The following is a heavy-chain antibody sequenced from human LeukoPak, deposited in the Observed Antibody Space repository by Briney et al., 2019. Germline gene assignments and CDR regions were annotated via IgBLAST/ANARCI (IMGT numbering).Heavy chain of an antibody. CDR3: ARGQSRGYSYGYRSGAFDI. CDR1: GGSFSGYY. V-gene: IGHV4-34*01. Sequence: SDTLSLTCAVYGGSFSGYYWSWIRQPPGKGLEWIGEINHSGSTNYNPSLKSRVTISVDMSKNQFSLKLSSVTAADTAVYYCARGQSRGYSYGYRSGAFDIWGQGTMVTVSS. CDR2: INHSGST. D-gene: IGHD5-18*01. J-gene: IGHJ3*02.